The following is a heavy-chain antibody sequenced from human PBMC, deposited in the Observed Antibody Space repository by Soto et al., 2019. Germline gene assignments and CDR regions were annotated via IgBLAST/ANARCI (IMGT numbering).Heavy chain of an antibody. D-gene: IGHD6-13*01. CDR3: ARGFSSSWHGILGYYGMDV. CDR2: IYYSGST. J-gene: IGHJ6*02. CDR1: GGSISSYY. Sequence: PSETLSLTCTVSGGSISSYYWSWIRQPPGKGLEWIGYIYYSGSTNYNPSLKSRVTISVDTSKNQFSLKLSSVTAADTAVYYCARGFSSSWHGILGYYGMDVWGQGTTVTVSS. V-gene: IGHV4-59*01.